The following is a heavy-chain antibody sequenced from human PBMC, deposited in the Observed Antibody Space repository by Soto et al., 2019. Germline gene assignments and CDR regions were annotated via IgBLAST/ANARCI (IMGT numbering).Heavy chain of an antibody. Sequence: EASVKVSCKASGYTFTRYAMHWVRQAPGLRLEWMGWIHGGNGKTKYLQKNQDRVTITRDTSATTVYMDLSSLSSEDTAVYYCARGHSSGYFYWGQGTQVTVSS. CDR3: ARGHSSGYFY. CDR1: GYTFTRYA. D-gene: IGHD3-22*01. CDR2: IHGGNGKT. J-gene: IGHJ4*02. V-gene: IGHV1-3*01.